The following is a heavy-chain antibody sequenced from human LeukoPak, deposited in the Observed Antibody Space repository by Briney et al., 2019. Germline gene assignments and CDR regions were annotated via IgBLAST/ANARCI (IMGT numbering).Heavy chain of an antibody. D-gene: IGHD3-22*01. J-gene: IGHJ4*02. CDR2: IYPGDSDT. CDR1: GYSFTSYW. Sequence: GESLKISCKGSGYSFTSYWIGWVRQMPGKGLEWMGIIYPGDSDTRYGPSFQGQVTISADKSISTAYLQWSSLKASDTAMYYCARLPTYYYDSSGYHTEYYFDYWGQGTLVTVSS. CDR3: ARLPTYYYDSSGYHTEYYFDY. V-gene: IGHV5-51*01.